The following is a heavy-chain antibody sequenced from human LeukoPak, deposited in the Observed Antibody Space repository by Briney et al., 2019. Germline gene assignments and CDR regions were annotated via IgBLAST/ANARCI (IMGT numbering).Heavy chain of an antibody. J-gene: IGHJ4*02. V-gene: IGHV3-48*01. CDR3: AKDIRSSGPPSFDY. CDR2: ISTSSTII. Sequence: PGGSLRLSCAASGFTFSSYSLNWVRQAPGKGLEWVSYISTSSTIIYYADSVKGRFIISRDNAKNSLYLQMNSLRAEDTALYYCAKDIRSSGPPSFDYWGQGTLVTVSS. D-gene: IGHD6-19*01. CDR1: GFTFSSYS.